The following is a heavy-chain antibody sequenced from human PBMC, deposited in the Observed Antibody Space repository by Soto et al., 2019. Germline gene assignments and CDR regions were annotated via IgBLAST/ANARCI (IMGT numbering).Heavy chain of an antibody. CDR2: ISYDGSNK. Sequence: PGGSLRLSCAASGFTFSSYAMHWVRQAPGKGLEWVAVISYDGSNKYYADSVKGRFTISRDNSKNTLYLQMNSLRAGDTAVYYCARNRLESGGDYYGMDVWGQGTTVTVS. CDR3: ARNRLESGGDYYGMDV. J-gene: IGHJ6*02. V-gene: IGHV3-30-3*01. CDR1: GFTFSSYA. D-gene: IGHD1-26*01.